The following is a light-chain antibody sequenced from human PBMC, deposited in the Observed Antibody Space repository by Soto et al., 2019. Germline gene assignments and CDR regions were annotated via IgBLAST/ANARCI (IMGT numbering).Light chain of an antibody. CDR1: QSLGSC. V-gene: IGKV3-15*01. J-gene: IGKJ1*01. CDR3: HQYPNSPSWT. Sequence: EKVMTQSPATLSMSPGDRVTITCRASQSLGSCLAWYQQKPGQAPSLLIYGSSTMATGIPARFSGSGSGTEFTFTISILESEDFAFYYCHQYPNSPSWTFGQGTMVE. CDR2: GSS.